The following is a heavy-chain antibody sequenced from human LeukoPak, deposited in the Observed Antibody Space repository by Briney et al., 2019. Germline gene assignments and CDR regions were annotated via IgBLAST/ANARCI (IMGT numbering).Heavy chain of an antibody. CDR1: GGSFSGYY. J-gene: IGHJ6*03. Sequence: SETLSLTCAVYGGSFSGYYWSWIRQPPGKGLEWIGEINHSRSTNYNPSLKSRVTISVDTSKNQFSLKLSSVTAADTAVYYCARGTEWDDYYYYYMDVWGKGTTVTVSS. CDR3: ARGTEWDDYYYYYMDV. V-gene: IGHV4-34*01. D-gene: IGHD1-26*01. CDR2: INHSRST.